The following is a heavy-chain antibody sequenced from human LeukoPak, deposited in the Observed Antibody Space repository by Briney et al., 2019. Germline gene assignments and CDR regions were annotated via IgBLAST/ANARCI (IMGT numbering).Heavy chain of an antibody. CDR2: IYYSGST. CDR3: ARAHSSGRTFDY. J-gene: IGHJ4*02. D-gene: IGHD6-19*01. CDR1: GGTVSSGGYY. V-gene: IGHV4-61*08. Sequence: SETLSLTCTVSGGTVSSGGYYWVWIPQPPGKGLEGIGYIYYSGSTNYSPSPKSRVTISVAPSKNQFSLKLSSVTAADTAVYYCARAHSSGRTFDYWGQGTLVTVSS.